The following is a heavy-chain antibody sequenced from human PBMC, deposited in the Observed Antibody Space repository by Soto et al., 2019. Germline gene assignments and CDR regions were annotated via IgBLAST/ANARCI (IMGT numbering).Heavy chain of an antibody. D-gene: IGHD3-22*01. CDR3: AGILYYYDSPVDY. CDR2: IYYSGST. Sequence: QLQLQESGPGLVKPSETLSLTCTVSGGSISSSSYYWGWIRQPPGKGLEWIGSIYYSGSTYYNPSLKSRVTISVDRSKNQVSLKLSSVTAADSAVYCCAGILYYYDSPVDYWGQGTLVTVSS. V-gene: IGHV4-39*01. CDR1: GGSISSSSYY. J-gene: IGHJ4*02.